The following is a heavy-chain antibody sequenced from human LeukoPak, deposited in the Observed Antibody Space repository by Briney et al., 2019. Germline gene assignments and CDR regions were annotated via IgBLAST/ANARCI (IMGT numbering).Heavy chain of an antibody. CDR3: ARGGPWELPSDFDY. CDR1: GFTFSSYA. J-gene: IGHJ4*02. V-gene: IGHV3-30-3*01. Sequence: GRSLRLSCAASGFTFSSYAMHWVRQAPGKGLEWVAVISYDGSNKYYADSVKGRFTISRDNSKNTLYLQMNSLRAEDTAVYYCARGGPWELPSDFDYWGQGTLVTVSS. D-gene: IGHD1-26*01. CDR2: ISYDGSNK.